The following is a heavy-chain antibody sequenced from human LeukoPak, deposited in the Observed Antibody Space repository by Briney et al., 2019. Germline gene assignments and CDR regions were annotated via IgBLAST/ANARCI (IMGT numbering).Heavy chain of an antibody. Sequence: GGSLRLSCTASGFTFGDYAMSWFRQAPGKGLEWVSAISGSGGSTYYADSVKGRFTISRDNSKNTLYLQMNSLRAEDTAVYYCAKDPPYYYDSSGSISLIDYWGQGTLVTVSS. J-gene: IGHJ4*02. CDR3: AKDPPYYYDSSGSISLIDY. CDR2: ISGSGGST. D-gene: IGHD3-22*01. V-gene: IGHV3-23*01. CDR1: GFTFGDYA.